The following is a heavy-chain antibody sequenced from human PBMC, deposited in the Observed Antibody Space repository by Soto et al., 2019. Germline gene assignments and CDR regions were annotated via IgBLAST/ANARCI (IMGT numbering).Heavy chain of an antibody. D-gene: IGHD3-3*02. CDR2: IDGSGTAT. J-gene: IGHJ4*02. CDR3: ATFLWAKRGLDY. Sequence: SWVRQAPGKGLEWVSGIDGSGTATYYADSVKGRFTISRDNSKNALYLQMSSLRAEDTAVYYCATFLWAKRGLDYWGQGTLVTVSS. V-gene: IGHV3-23*01.